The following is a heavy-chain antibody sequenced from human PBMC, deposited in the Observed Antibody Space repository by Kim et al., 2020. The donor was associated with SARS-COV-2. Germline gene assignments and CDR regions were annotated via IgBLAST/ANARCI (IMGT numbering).Heavy chain of an antibody. J-gene: IGHJ5*02. Sequence: RYSPSFQGHVTISADKSISTAYLQWSSLKASDTAMYYCARQLITSNWFDPWGQGTLVTVSS. CDR3: ARQLITSNWFDP. V-gene: IGHV5-51*01. D-gene: IGHD3-16*01.